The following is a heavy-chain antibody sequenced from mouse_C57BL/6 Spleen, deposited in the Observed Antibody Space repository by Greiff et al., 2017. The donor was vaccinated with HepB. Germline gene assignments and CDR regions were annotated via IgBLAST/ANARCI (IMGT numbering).Heavy chain of an antibody. CDR3: ARGDSNYVSFAY. CDR1: GYAFSSSW. D-gene: IGHD2-5*01. Sequence: QVQLKESGPELVKPGASVKISCKASGYAFSSSWMNWLKQRPGKGLEWIGRIYPGDGDTNYNGKFKGKATLTADKSSSTAYMQLSSLTSEDSAVYFCARGDSNYVSFAYWGQGTLVTVSA. CDR2: IYPGDGDT. V-gene: IGHV1-82*01. J-gene: IGHJ3*01.